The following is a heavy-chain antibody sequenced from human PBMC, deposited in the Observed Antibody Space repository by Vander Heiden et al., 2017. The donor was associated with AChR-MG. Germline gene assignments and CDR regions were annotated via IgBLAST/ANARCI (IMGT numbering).Heavy chain of an antibody. D-gene: IGHD2-2*02. J-gene: IGHJ4*02. CDR2: ISYDGSNK. V-gene: IGHV3-30*18. Sequence: QVQLVESGGGVVQPGRSLRLSCAASGFTFSSYGMHWVRQAPGKGLEWVAVISYDGSNKYYADSVKGRFTISRDNSKNTLYLQMNSLRAEDTAVYYCAKDGGYCSSTSCYNLDYWGQGTLVTVSS. CDR1: GFTFSSYG. CDR3: AKDGGYCSSTSCYNLDY.